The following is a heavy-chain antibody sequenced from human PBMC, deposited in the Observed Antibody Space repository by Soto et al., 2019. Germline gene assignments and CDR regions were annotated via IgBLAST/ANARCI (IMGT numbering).Heavy chain of an antibody. CDR2: LYYSGST. CDR3: ARWQAVAGTYYFDY. CDR1: GGSISSYY. D-gene: IGHD6-19*01. V-gene: IGHV4-59*01. J-gene: IGHJ4*02. Sequence: PSDTLSLTCTVSGGSISSYYWSWLRQPPRKGLEWIGYLYYSGSTNHNPSLKSRVTISVDTSKNQFSLKLSSVTAADTAVYYCARWQAVAGTYYFDYWGQGTLVTVAS.